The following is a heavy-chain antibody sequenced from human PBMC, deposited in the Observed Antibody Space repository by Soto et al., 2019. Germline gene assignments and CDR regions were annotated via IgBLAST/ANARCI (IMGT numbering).Heavy chain of an antibody. D-gene: IGHD3-22*01. CDR3: ARTGKSSGYWYFDY. V-gene: IGHV4-4*02. CDR2: IYHSGST. J-gene: IGHJ4*02. CDR1: GGSISSSNW. Sequence: PXGTLSHTCAVSGGSISSSNWWSCVRQPPGKGLEWIGEIYHSGSTNYNPSLKSRVTISVDKSKNQFSLKLSSVTAADTAVYYCARTGKSSGYWYFDYWGQGTLVTVSS.